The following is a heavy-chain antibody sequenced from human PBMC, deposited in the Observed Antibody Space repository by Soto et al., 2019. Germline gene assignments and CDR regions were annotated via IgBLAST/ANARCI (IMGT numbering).Heavy chain of an antibody. CDR2: ISTYNGNT. CDR1: GYSFTNHG. D-gene: IGHD5-12*01. J-gene: IGHJ4*01. CDR3: ARDSGRWLRDFDY. Sequence: ASVKVSCKASGYSFTNHGIAWVRQAPGQGLEWMGWISTYNGNTNYAQNLQDRVAMTTDTPTSTAYMELRNLRSDDTAVYYCARDSGRWLRDFDYWGQ. V-gene: IGHV1-18*01.